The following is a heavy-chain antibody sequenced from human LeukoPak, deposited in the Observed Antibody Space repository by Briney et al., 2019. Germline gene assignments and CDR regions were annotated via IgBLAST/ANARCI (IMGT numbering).Heavy chain of an antibody. D-gene: IGHD2-2*02. J-gene: IGHJ4*02. CDR2: ISGSGEST. Sequence: GGSLRLSCAASGSTSSSYAMNWVRQAPGKGLEWVSAISGSGESTYYADSVKGRFTISRDNSKNTLHLQINSLRAEDTAVYYCAKGIGTSCYTPLDYWGQGTLVAVSS. V-gene: IGHV3-23*01. CDR3: AKGIGTSCYTPLDY. CDR1: GSTSSSYA.